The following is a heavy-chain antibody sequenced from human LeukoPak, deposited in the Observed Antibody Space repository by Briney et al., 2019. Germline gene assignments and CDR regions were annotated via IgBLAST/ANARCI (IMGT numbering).Heavy chain of an antibody. CDR1: GFTFSSYE. V-gene: IGHV3-48*03. CDR2: ISSSGSTI. J-gene: IGHJ4*02. D-gene: IGHD6-13*01. CDR3: ARDGGGSSSWYASFDY. Sequence: SGGSLRLSCAASGFTFSSYEMNWVRQAPGKGLEWVSYISSSGSTIYYADSVKGRFTISRDNAKNSLYLQMNSLRAEDTAVYYCARDGGGSSSWYASFDYWGQGTLVTVSS.